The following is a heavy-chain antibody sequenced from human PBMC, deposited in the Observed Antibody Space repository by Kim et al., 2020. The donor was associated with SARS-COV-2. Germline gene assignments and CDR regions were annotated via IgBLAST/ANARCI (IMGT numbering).Heavy chain of an antibody. Sequence: ASVKVSCKASGYTFTSYAMNWVRQAPGQGLEWMGWINTNTGNPTYAQGFTGHFVFSLDTPVSTAYLQISSLKAEDTAVYYCAREAYCSSTSCSRAGISSPSGVSYYYYMDVWGKGTTVTVSS. D-gene: IGHD2-2*01. J-gene: IGHJ6*03. CDR3: AREAYCSSTSCSRAGISSPSGVSYYYYMDV. CDR2: INTNTGNP. CDR1: GYTFTSYA. V-gene: IGHV7-4-1*02.